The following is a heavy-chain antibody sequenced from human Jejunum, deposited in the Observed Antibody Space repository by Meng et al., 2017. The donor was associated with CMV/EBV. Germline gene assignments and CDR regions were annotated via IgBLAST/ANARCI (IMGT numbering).Heavy chain of an antibody. Sequence: ASGYTFTGYYMHWVRQATGQGLEWMGWINPNSGGTNYAQKFQGRVTMTRDTSISTAYMELSRLRSDDTAVYYCARDQRRGYWFDPWGQGTLVTVSS. CDR2: INPNSGGT. CDR1: GYTFTGYY. CDR3: ARDQRRGYWFDP. J-gene: IGHJ5*02. V-gene: IGHV1-2*02. D-gene: IGHD3-10*01.